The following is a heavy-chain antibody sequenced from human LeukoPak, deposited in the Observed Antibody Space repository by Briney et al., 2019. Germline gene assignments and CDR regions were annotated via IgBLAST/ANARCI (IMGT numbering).Heavy chain of an antibody. CDR3: ARVLRSDCSSATCYSPFDI. J-gene: IGHJ3*02. D-gene: IGHD2-2*01. V-gene: IGHV3-74*01. CDR2: INSDGSST. Sequence: GGSLRLSCAASRFTFSSYWMNWVRQAPGEGLVWVSRINSDGSSTHYADSVKGRFTISRDNAKNTLYLQMNSLRAEDTAVYYCARVLRSDCSSATCYSPFDIWGQGTMVTVPS. CDR1: RFTFSSYW.